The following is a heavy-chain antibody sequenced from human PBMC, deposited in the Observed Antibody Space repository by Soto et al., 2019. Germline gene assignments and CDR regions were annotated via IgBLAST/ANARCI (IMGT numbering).Heavy chain of an antibody. CDR2: ISSDGNNK. CDR1: GFTFSTSG. Sequence: QVQLVESGGGVVQPGRSLRLSCTASGFTFSTSGMHWVRQAPGQGLEWVAVISSDGNNKYNADSVKGRFTISRDNSKNTLYLQMNILRPEDTAVYYCAKDLFFSSWPTNLYGMDVWGQGTTVTGSS. V-gene: IGHV3-30*18. D-gene: IGHD6-13*01. CDR3: AKDLFFSSWPTNLYGMDV. J-gene: IGHJ6*02.